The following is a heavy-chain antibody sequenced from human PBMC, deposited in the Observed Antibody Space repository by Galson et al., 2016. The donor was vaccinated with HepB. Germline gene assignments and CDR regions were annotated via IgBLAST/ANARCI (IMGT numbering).Heavy chain of an antibody. CDR3: ARDRGYRGYGNWFDP. Sequence: ETLSLTCTISGGSISSSYWSWIRQSPGKGLEWIGNMYYSGYLKYNPSLRSRVTISVDTSENQFSLMLKSVTTADTAVYYCARDRGYRGYGNWFDPWGQGILVTVSS. CDR1: GGSISSSY. D-gene: IGHD5-12*01. J-gene: IGHJ5*02. V-gene: IGHV4-59*01. CDR2: MYYSGYL.